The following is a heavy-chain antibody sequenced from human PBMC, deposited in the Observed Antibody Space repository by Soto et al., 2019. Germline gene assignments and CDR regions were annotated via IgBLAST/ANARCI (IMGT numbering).Heavy chain of an antibody. CDR1: GYAFSDYY. CDR3: ARGPRKQLWVGYFDY. Sequence: GASVKVSCKASGYAFSDYYIHWVRQAPGQGLEWMGWINPNTNTDVINYAERFQGRVTMTSDTSVTTAYMELSGLKSDDTAVYYCARGPRKQLWVGYFDYWGQGTLVTVSS. J-gene: IGHJ4*02. D-gene: IGHD5-18*01. CDR2: INPNTNTDVI. V-gene: IGHV1-2*02.